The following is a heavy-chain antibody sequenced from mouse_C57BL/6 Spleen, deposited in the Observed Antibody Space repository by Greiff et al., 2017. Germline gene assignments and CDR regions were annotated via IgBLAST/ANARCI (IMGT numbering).Heavy chain of an antibody. J-gene: IGHJ1*03. CDR2: INYDGSST. V-gene: IGHV5-16*01. CDR1: GFTFSDYY. Sequence: EVKLVESEGGLVQPGSSMKLSCTASGFTFSDYYMAWVRQVPEKGLEWVANINYDGSSTYYLDSLKSRFIISRDNAKNILYLQMSSLKSEDTATYYCARDSGGYYLDWYFDVWGTGTTVTVSS. D-gene: IGHD2-3*01. CDR3: ARDSGGYYLDWYFDV.